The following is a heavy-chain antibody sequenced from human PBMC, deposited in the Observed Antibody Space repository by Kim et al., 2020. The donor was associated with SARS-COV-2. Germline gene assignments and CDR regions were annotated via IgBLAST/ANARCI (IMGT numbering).Heavy chain of an antibody. CDR2: IYSGGSST. D-gene: IGHD6-19*01. V-gene: IGHV3-23*03. CDR1: GFTFSSYA. Sequence: GGSLRLSCAASGFTFSSYAMSWVRQAPGKGLEWVSVIYSGGSSTYYADSVKGRFTISRDNSKNTLYLQMNSLRAEDTAVYYCAKVGSVADFDYWGQGTLVTVSS. J-gene: IGHJ4*02. CDR3: AKVGSVADFDY.